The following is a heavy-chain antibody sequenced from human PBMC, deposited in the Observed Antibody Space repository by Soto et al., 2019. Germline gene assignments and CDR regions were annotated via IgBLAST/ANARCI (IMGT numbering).Heavy chain of an antibody. J-gene: IGHJ6*02. CDR1: GFTFSSYG. V-gene: IGHV3-30*18. D-gene: IGHD7-27*01. CDR2: IPYDGSHK. Sequence: GGSLRLSCAASGFTFSSYGIHWVRQAPGKGLEWVAVIPYDGSHKYYADSVKGRFTISRDNSKNTLYLQMNSLRAEDTAVYYCAKDHITGDGAYGVDVWGQGTTVTVSS. CDR3: AKDHITGDGAYGVDV.